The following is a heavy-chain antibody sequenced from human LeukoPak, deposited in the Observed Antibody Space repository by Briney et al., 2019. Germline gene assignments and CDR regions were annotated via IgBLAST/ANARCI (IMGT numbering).Heavy chain of an antibody. CDR1: GYTFTSYY. J-gene: IGHJ6*02. V-gene: IGHV1-69*04. Sequence: ASVKVSCKASGYTFTSYYMHWVRQAPGQGLEWMGRIIPILGIANYAQKFQGRVTITADKSTSTAYMELSSLRSEDTALYYCAKDLRYYYYGMDVWGQGTTVTVSS. CDR3: AKDLRYYYYGMDV. CDR2: IIPILGIA.